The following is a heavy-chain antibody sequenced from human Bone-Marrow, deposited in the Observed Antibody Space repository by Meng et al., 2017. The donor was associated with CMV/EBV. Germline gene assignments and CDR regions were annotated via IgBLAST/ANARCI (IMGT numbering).Heavy chain of an antibody. Sequence: ASVKVSCKASGYTFTGYYMHWVRQAPGQGLEWMGWIDPNGGGTNYAQKFQDRVTMTSDTSIRTAYMELSRLRSDDTALYYCASERFLVTAASLDYYYYGMDVWGQRSTVTVSS. J-gene: IGHJ6*02. CDR3: ASERFLVTAASLDYYYYGMDV. CDR1: GYTFTGYY. V-gene: IGHV1-2*02. D-gene: IGHD2-15*01. CDR2: IDPNGGGT.